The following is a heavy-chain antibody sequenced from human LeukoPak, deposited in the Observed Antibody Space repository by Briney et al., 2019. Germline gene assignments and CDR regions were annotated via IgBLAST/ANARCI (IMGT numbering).Heavy chain of an antibody. Sequence: GGSLRLSCAASGFTFSSYAMSWVRQAPGEGLEGVSAISGSGGSTYYADSVKGRFTISRDNSKNTLYLQMNSLRAEDTAVYYCAKVLIAVARSYYYGMDVWGQGTTVTVYS. J-gene: IGHJ6*02. CDR2: ISGSGGST. CDR1: GFTFSSYA. CDR3: AKVLIAVARSYYYGMDV. V-gene: IGHV3-23*01. D-gene: IGHD6-19*01.